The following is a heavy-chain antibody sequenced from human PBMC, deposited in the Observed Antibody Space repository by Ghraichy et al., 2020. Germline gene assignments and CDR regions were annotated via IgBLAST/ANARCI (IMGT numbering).Heavy chain of an antibody. CDR1: GGSISSSSYY. CDR3: ARLSIAARLPRRYYYYGMDV. D-gene: IGHD6-6*01. V-gene: IGHV4-39*01. CDR2: IYYSGST. J-gene: IGHJ6*02. Sequence: SETLSLTCTVSGGSISSSSYYWGWIRQPPGKGLEWIGSIYYSGSTYYNPSLKSRVTISVDTSKNQFSLKLSSVTAADTAVYYCARLSIAARLPRRYYYYGMDVWGQGTTVTVSS.